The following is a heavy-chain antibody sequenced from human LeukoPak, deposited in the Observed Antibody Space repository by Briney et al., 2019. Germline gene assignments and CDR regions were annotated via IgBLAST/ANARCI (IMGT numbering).Heavy chain of an antibody. D-gene: IGHD3-16*01. Sequence: SVKVSCKASGGAFSSFLISWVRQAPGQGLEWMGGIIPIFGTANYAQKFQGRVTITTDESTSTAYMELSSLRSEDTAVYYCARATLRLGELWAFDIWGQGTMVTVSS. CDR1: GGAFSSFL. CDR2: IIPIFGTA. J-gene: IGHJ3*02. V-gene: IGHV1-69*05. CDR3: ARATLRLGELWAFDI.